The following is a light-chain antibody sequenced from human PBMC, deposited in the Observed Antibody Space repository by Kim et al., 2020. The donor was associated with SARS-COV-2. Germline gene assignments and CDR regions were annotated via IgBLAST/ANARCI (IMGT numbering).Light chain of an antibody. V-gene: IGLV3-21*04. CDR1: NIGSKS. CDR3: QVWDSSSGHRV. CDR2: YDS. J-gene: IGLJ3*02. Sequence: SYELTQPPPVSVAPGKTARITCGGDNIGSKSVHWYQQKPGQAPVLVISYDSDRPSGIPERFSGSNSGNTATLTISRVEAGDEADYYCQVWDSSSGHRVFG.